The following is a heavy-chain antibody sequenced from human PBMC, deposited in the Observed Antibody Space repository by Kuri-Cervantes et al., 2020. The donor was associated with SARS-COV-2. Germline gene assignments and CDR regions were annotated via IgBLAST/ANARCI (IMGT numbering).Heavy chain of an antibody. CDR1: GFTFSSYS. CDR3: ARGVEVVN. J-gene: IGHJ4*02. V-gene: IGHV3-48*01. Sequence: ETLSLTCAASGFTFSSYSMNWVRQAPGKGLEWVSYISSSSSTIYYADSVKGRFTISRDNAKNSLYLQMNSLRAEDTAVYYCARGVEVVNWGQGTLVTVSS. CDR2: ISSSSSTI. D-gene: IGHD2-15*01.